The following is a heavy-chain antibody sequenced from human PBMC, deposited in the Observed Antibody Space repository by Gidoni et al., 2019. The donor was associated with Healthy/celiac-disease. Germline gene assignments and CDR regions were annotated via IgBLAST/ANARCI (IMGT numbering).Heavy chain of an antibody. D-gene: IGHD6-19*01. CDR1: GFPFSSYA. J-gene: IGHJ4*02. CDR3: ARGPEQWPTYFGY. CDR2: ISYDGSNE. Sequence: QVQLVESGGGVVQPGRSLRLSCAASGFPFSSYAMHWVRQAPGKGLKGVAVISYDGSNEYYTDSVEGRFTISRNNSKNTLYLQMNNLRAEGTAVYYCARGPEQWPTYFGYWGQGTLVTVSS. V-gene: IGHV3-30-3*01.